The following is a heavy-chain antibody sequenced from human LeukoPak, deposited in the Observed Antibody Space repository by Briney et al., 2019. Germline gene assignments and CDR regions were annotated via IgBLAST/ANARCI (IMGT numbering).Heavy chain of an antibody. CDR3: ASLGYCSSTSCYGFPYGMDV. CDR2: INHSGST. J-gene: IGHJ6*02. D-gene: IGHD2-2*01. CDR1: GGSFSGYY. Sequence: SETLSLNCAVYGGSFSGYYWRWIRQPPGKGLEWIGEINHSGSTNYNPSLKSRVTISVDTSKNQFSLKLSSVTAADTAVYYCASLGYCSSTSCYGFPYGMDVWGQGTTVTVSS. V-gene: IGHV4-34*01.